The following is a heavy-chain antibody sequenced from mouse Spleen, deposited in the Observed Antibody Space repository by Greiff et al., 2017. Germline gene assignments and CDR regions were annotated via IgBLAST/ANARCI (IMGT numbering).Heavy chain of an antibody. J-gene: IGHJ4*01. V-gene: IGHV1-50*01. CDR2: IDPSDSYT. CDR1: GYTFTSYW. CDR3: ARIYYPRDAMDY. D-gene: IGHD2-1*01. Sequence: QVQLQQPGAELVKPGASVKLSCKASGYTFTSYWMQWVKQRPGQGLEWIGEIDPSDSYTNYNQKFKGKATLTVDTSSSTAYMQLSSLTSEDSAVYYCARIYYPRDAMDYWGQGTSVTVSS.